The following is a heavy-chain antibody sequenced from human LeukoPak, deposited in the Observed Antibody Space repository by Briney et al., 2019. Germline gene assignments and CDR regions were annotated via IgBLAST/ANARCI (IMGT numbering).Heavy chain of an antibody. CDR1: GFTFSSYA. D-gene: IGHD5-24*01. V-gene: IGHV3-23*01. J-gene: IGHJ5*02. Sequence: QAGGSLRLSCAASGFTFSSYAMSWVRQAPGKGLEWVSAISGSGGSTYYADSVKGRFTISRDNSKNTLYLQINSLRAEDTAVYYCAKVDGYNLPSSWFDPWGQGTLVTVSS. CDR3: AKVDGYNLPSSWFDP. CDR2: ISGSGGST.